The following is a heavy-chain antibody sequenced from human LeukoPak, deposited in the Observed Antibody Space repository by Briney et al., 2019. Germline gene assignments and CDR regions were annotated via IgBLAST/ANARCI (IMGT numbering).Heavy chain of an antibody. CDR2: INHSGST. CDR1: GGSFSGYS. CDR3: ARLPYSGYDFYYYYYMDV. Sequence: SETLSLTCAVYGGSFSGYSWSWIRQPPGKGLEWIGEINHSGSTNYNPSPKSRVTISVDTSKNQFSLKLSSVTAADTAVYYCARLPYSGYDFYYYYYMDVWGKGTTVTVSS. V-gene: IGHV4-34*01. J-gene: IGHJ6*03. D-gene: IGHD5-12*01.